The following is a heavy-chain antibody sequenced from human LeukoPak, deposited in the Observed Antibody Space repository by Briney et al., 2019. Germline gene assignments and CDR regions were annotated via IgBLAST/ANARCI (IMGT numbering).Heavy chain of an antibody. CDR3: ARGDSAYDLFGHIDY. CDR2: IIPIFGTA. D-gene: IGHD5-12*01. CDR1: GGTFSSYA. J-gene: IGHJ4*02. V-gene: IGHV1-69*13. Sequence: VASVKVSCKASGGTFSSYAISWVRQAPGQGLEWMGGIIPIFGTANYAQKFQGRVTITADESTSTAYMELSSLRSEDTAVYYCARGDSAYDLFGHIDYWGQGTLVTVSS.